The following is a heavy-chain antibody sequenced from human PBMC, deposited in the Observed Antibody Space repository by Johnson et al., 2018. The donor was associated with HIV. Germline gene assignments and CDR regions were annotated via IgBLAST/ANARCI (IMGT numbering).Heavy chain of an antibody. Sequence: QMLLVESGGGVVQPGRSLRLSCAASGFTFSSYAMHWVRQAPGKGLEWVAVISYDGSNKYYVDSVKGRFTISRDNSKNTLYLQMNSLRAEDTAVYYCARGGKRVMAAFDIWGQGTMVTVSS. CDR1: GFTFSSYA. CDR2: ISYDGSNK. V-gene: IGHV3-30-3*01. CDR3: ARGGKRVMAAFDI. J-gene: IGHJ3*02. D-gene: IGHD3-16*01.